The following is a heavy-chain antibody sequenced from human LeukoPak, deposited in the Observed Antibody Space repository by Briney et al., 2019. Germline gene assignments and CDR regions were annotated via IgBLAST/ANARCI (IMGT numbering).Heavy chain of an antibody. D-gene: IGHD2-2*01. CDR3: ARGCSSTSCHVRSDY. CDR1: GFTFSSYW. CDR2: INSDGSST. J-gene: IGHJ4*02. Sequence: GGSLRLSCAASGFTFSSYWMHWVRQAPGKGLVWVSRINSDGSSTSYADSVKGRFTISRDNAKNTLYPQMSSLRAEDTAVYYCARGCSSTSCHVRSDYWGQGTLVTVSS. V-gene: IGHV3-74*01.